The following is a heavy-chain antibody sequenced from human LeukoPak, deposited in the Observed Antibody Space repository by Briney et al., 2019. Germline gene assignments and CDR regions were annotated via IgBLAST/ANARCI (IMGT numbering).Heavy chain of an antibody. CDR3: ARGHSILDY. Sequence: PGGSLRLSCAASRFIFRDYDMAWVRQAPGKRLEWVSYITTSGGNTYYADSVKGRFTISRDNSNNTLYLQLNTLRAEDTALYYCARGHSILDYWGKGTLVTVSS. CDR2: ITTSGGNT. CDR1: RFIFRDYD. J-gene: IGHJ4*02. D-gene: IGHD4-11*01. V-gene: IGHV3-23*01.